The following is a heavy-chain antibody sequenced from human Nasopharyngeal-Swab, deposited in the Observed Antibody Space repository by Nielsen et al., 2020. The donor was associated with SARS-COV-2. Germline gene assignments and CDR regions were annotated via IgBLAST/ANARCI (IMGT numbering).Heavy chain of an antibody. Sequence: GESLKISCAASGFTFSSYAMHWVRQAPGKGLEWVAVISYDGSNKYYADSVKGRFTISRDNSKNTLYLQMNSLRAEDTAVYYCAYSSSFGYFDYWGQGTLVTVSS. CDR1: GFTFSSYA. V-gene: IGHV3-30-3*01. D-gene: IGHD6-6*01. CDR2: ISYDGSNK. J-gene: IGHJ4*02. CDR3: AYSSSFGYFDY.